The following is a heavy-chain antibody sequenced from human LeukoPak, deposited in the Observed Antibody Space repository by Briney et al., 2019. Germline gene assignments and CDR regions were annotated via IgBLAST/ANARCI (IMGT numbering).Heavy chain of an antibody. V-gene: IGHV5-51*01. CDR1: GYRFKNYG. CDR3: ARRYDSSGYYPLDYCDH. D-gene: IGHD3-22*01. J-gene: IGHJ4*02. CDR2: IFPGDSET. Sequence: GESLKISCTGSGYRFKNYGIVWVRQTPGEGLQWMGIIFPGDSETRYSPSFEGQVTFSADKSNTTAYLHWSSLKASDTAMYYCARRYDSSGYYPLDYCDHWGQGSIVSVSS.